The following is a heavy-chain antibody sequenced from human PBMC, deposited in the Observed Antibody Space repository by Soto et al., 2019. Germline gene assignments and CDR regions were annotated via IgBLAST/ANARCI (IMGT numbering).Heavy chain of an antibody. J-gene: IGHJ4*02. D-gene: IGHD1-20*01. CDR1: GVSISSGNW. V-gene: IGHV4-4*02. Sequence: KPSETLSLTCAVSGVSISSGNWWTWVRQTPQRGLEYIGEIFHDGTANYYPSFERRVAISVDTSKNQFSLKLTSVTAADTAIYFCARESGITGTRAFNHWGQGILVTVSS. CDR2: IFHDGTA. CDR3: ARESGITGTRAFNH.